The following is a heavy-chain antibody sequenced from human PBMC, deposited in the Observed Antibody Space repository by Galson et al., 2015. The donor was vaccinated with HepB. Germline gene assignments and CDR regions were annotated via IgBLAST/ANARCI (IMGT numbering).Heavy chain of an antibody. V-gene: IGHV5-10-1*01. CDR2: IDPSDSYT. CDR3: ASSGPGGEVVTATTSYYYGMDV. Sequence: QSGAEVKKPGESLRISCKGSGYSFTSYWISWVRQMPGKGLEWMGRIDPSDSYTNYSPSFQGHVTISADKSISTAYLQWSSLKASDTAMYYCASSGPGGEVVTATTSYYYGMDVWGQGTTVTVSS. D-gene: IGHD2-21*02. CDR1: GYSFTSYW. J-gene: IGHJ6*02.